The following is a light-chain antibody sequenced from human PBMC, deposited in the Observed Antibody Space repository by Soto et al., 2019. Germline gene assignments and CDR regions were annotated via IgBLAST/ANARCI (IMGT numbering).Light chain of an antibody. CDR1: QSIDRW. CDR3: QQYSKYPRT. V-gene: IGKV1-5*03. Sequence: DIQMTQSPSTLSGSVGDRVTITCRASQSIDRWLAWYQQRPGKAPKLLMYEASILQSAISSRFSGSGSGAEFTLTISSLQPDDVATYYCQQYSKYPRTFGQGTKVEIK. J-gene: IGKJ1*01. CDR2: EAS.